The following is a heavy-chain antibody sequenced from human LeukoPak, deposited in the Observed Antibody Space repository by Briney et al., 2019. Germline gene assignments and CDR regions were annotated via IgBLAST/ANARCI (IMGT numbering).Heavy chain of an antibody. CDR1: GYTLTDFG. CDR3: ARGPVGAAAGQRFDY. CDR2: ISAYNGNT. V-gene: IGHV1-18*01. J-gene: IGHJ4*02. D-gene: IGHD6-13*01. Sequence: ASVKVSCKASGYTLTDFGISWVRQAPGQGLEWMAWISAYNGNTNSVQKFQDRVTMTTDTSTSTAYMELRSLRSDDTAVYYCARGPVGAAAGQRFDYWGQGTLVTVSS.